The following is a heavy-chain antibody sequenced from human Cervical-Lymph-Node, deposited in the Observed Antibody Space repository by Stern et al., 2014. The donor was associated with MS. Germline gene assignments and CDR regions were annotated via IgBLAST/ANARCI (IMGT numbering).Heavy chain of an antibody. CDR1: GFSLSTSGMR. CDR2: IDLDDDK. D-gene: IGHD2-15*01. Sequence: QVTLRESGPALVKPTQTLTLTCTFSGFSLSTSGMRVSWIRQPPGKALEWLARIDLDDDKFYSTSLKTRLTISKDTSKNQVVLTMTNMDPVDTATYYCARMGRYCSGGSCYDRGAFDIWGQGTMVTVSS. J-gene: IGHJ3*02. V-gene: IGHV2-70*04. CDR3: ARMGRYCSGGSCYDRGAFDI.